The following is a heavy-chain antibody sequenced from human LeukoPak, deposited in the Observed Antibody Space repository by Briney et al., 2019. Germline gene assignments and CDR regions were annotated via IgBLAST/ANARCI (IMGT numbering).Heavy chain of an antibody. V-gene: IGHV3-23*01. CDR2: ISGSGSST. CDR3: AKALTSYYNYMDV. CDR1: GFTFSSYA. J-gene: IGHJ6*03. Sequence: GGSLRLSCAASGFTFSSYAMSWVRQAPGKGLEWVSDISGSGSSTYYADSVKGRFTICRDTSKDTLYLQMNSLRAEDTAVYYCAKALTSYYNYMDVWGKGTTVTVSS.